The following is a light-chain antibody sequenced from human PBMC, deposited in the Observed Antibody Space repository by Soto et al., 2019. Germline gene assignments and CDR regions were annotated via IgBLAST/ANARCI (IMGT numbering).Light chain of an antibody. J-gene: IGKJ1*01. CDR1: QSVSSY. Sequence: EIVLTQSPATLSLSPGERATLSCRASQSVSSYLAWYQQTPGQAPRLLIYDASNRAPGIPARFSGSGSGTDFILAISSLEREDFAFYYCQQRSNWPGTFGQGTKVEI. CDR3: QQRSNWPGT. CDR2: DAS. V-gene: IGKV3-11*01.